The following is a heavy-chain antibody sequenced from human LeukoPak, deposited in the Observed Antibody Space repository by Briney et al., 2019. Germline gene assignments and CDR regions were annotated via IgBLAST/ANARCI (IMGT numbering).Heavy chain of an antibody. D-gene: IGHD2-8*02. Sequence: PGGSLRLSCAASGFTFSSYAMSWVRQAPGKGLEWVAVTSYDGSDNYYADSVKGRFTISRDNSKNTVYLQMNSLKAEDTAVYYCAKSRALVLVGPTQGFDYWGQGSLVAVSS. J-gene: IGHJ4*02. CDR2: TSYDGSDN. CDR3: AKSRALVLVGPTQGFDY. CDR1: GFTFSSYA. V-gene: IGHV3-30*18.